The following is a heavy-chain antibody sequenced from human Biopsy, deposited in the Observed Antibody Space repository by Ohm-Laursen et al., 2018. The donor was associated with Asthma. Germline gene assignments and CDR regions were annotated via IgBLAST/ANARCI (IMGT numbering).Heavy chain of an antibody. D-gene: IGHD4-17*01. CDR1: GFTFSSYG. V-gene: IGHV3-33*01. CDR2: IWYDGSNK. J-gene: IGHJ4*02. Sequence: SLRLSCAASGFTFSSYGMHWVRQAPGKGLEWVAVIWYDGSNKYYADSVKGRFTISRDNSKNMLYLQMNSLRAEDTAVYYCATFPYGDYLPLDYWGQGTLVTVSS. CDR3: ATFPYGDYLPLDY.